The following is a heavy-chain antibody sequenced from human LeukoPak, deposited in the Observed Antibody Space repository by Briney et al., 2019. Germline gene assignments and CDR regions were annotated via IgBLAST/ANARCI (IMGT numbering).Heavy chain of an antibody. CDR3: ARGPRFGELLWHWFDP. CDR2: IFHSGST. D-gene: IGHD3-10*01. J-gene: IGHJ5*02. Sequence: SETLSLTCNVSGGSISSPNWWLWVRQPPGKGLEWIGEIFHSGSTNYEPSLKSRVIMSVDKSKNQFSLKLRSVTAADTAVYYCARGPRFGELLWHWFDPWGQGTLVTVSS. CDR1: GGSISSPNW. V-gene: IGHV4-4*02.